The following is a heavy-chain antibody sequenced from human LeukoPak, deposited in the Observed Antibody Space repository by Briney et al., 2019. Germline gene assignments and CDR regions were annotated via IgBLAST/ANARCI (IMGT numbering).Heavy chain of an antibody. CDR2: INYSGSP. D-gene: IGHD1-1*01. V-gene: IGHV4-34*01. Sequence: PSETLSLTCAAYGGSFSGYYWSWIRQPPGKGLEWIGEINYSGSPNYNPSLKSRVTISVDTSKNPFSLKLSSVSAADKGVYSCARAGAFFDYWGQGTLVTVSS. J-gene: IGHJ4*02. CDR3: ARAGAFFDY. CDR1: GGSFSGYY.